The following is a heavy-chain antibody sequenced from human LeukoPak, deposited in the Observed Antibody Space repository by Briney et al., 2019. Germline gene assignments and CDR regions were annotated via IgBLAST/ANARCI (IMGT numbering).Heavy chain of an antibody. V-gene: IGHV4-30-4*01. CDR3: TTLYDFWSGYPY. D-gene: IGHD3-3*01. CDR1: GGSISSGDYY. J-gene: IGHJ4*02. Sequence: SETLSLTCTVSGGSISSGDYYWSWIRQPPGKGLEWIGYIYYSGSTYYNPSLKSRVTISVDTSKNQFSLKLSSVTAADTAVYYCTTLYDFWSGYPYWGQGTLVTVSS. CDR2: IYYSGST.